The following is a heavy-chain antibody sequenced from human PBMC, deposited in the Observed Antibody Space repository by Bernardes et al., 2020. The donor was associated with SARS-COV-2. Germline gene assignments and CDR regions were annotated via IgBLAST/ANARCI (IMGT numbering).Heavy chain of an antibody. V-gene: IGHV3-23*01. Sequence: GWSLRLSCAASGFTFRNYGMSWVRQAPGKGLEWVSSISGGGGSTYYADSVKGRFTISRDNPKNTLFLQMNSLRAEDTAVYYCAKDSSEYHYYYGLDVWGQGTTVTVSS. CDR2: ISGGGGST. CDR3: AKDSSEYHYYYGLDV. CDR1: GFTFRNYG. J-gene: IGHJ6*02.